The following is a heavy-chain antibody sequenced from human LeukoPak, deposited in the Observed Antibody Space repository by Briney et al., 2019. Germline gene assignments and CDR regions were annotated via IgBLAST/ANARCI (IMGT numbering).Heavy chain of an antibody. Sequence: PSETLSLTCTVSGGSISSGDCYWSWIRQHPGKGLEWIGFIYSSGNTYYNPSLKSRRTISVDTSKNQFSLKLSSVTAADTAIYYCASDYGGNSGEHWGQGTLVTVSS. CDR3: ASDYGGNSGEH. D-gene: IGHD4-17*01. V-gene: IGHV4-31*03. CDR2: IYSSGNT. J-gene: IGHJ4*02. CDR1: GGSISSGDCY.